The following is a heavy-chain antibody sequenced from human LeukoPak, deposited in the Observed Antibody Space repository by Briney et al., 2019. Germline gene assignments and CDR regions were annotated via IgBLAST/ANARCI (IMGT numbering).Heavy chain of an antibody. J-gene: IGHJ4*01. CDR3: ASPPLDYGDYSIDY. CDR2: IYYRGNT. CDR1: GGSISSSSYY. Sequence: SETLSLTCTVSGGSISSSSYYWGCIRQPPGKGLQWIGSIYYRGNTYYTPSLKSRATISVDTSKNQFSLKLSSVTAADTAVYYCASPPLDYGDYSIDYWGHGTLVTVSS. V-gene: IGHV4-39*01. D-gene: IGHD4-17*01.